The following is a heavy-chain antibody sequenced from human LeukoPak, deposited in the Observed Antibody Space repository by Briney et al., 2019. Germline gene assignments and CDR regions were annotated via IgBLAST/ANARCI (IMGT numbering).Heavy chain of an antibody. CDR2: ISTYNGNT. CDR3: ARDHDYDFWSGHYYYMDV. V-gene: IGHV1-18*01. Sequence: GESLKISCKGSGYSFTSYGISWVRQAPGEGLEWMGWISTYNGNTNYAQKFQGRVTMTRDTSTSTAYMELWSLRSDDTAVYYCARDHDYDFWSGHYYYMDVWGTGTTVTVSS. J-gene: IGHJ6*03. CDR1: GYSFTSYG. D-gene: IGHD3-3*01.